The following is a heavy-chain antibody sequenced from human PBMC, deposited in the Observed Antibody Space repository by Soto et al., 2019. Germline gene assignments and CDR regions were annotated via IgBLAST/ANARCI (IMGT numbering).Heavy chain of an antibody. CDR1: GGTFSSYA. CDR2: IIPIFGTA. J-gene: IGHJ6*02. V-gene: IGHV1-69*01. Sequence: QVQLVQSGAEVKKPGSSVKVSCKASGGTFSSYAISWVRQAPGQGLEWMGGIIPIFGTANYAQKFQGRVTITADESTSTAYMELSSLGSEDTAVYYCAGEGYCSSTSCPRHYYGMDVWGQGTTVTVSS. D-gene: IGHD2-2*01. CDR3: AGEGYCSSTSCPRHYYGMDV.